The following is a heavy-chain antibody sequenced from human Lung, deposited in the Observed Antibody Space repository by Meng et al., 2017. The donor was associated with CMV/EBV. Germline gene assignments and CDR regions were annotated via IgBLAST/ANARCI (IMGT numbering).Heavy chain of an antibody. CDR3: ARASRVLGGFDY. D-gene: IGHD3-16*01. V-gene: IGHV1-69*01. J-gene: IGHJ4*02. CDR2: IIPIFGTA. Sequence: QVRRVRSGAGVTKPGSTVTVSCKASGGTFSSYSIRWGRQAPGQGLEWMGGIIPIFGTANYAQKLQGRVTITADESTSTVHMEVSSLRSADTAVYYCARASRVLGGFDYWGQGTLVTVSS. CDR1: GGTFSSYS.